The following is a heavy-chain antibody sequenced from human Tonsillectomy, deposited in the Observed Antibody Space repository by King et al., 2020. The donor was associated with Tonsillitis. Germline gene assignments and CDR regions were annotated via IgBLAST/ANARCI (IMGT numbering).Heavy chain of an antibody. J-gene: IGHJ6*02. Sequence: QLVQSGAEVKKPGSSVKVSCKASGGTFSSYAISWVRQAPGQGLEWMGGIIPIFEIANIAQKFQGRVTNTADESTSTAYLELSSLRSEDTAVYYCARVWLDTAVGNYSYHYGMDVWGQGTTVTVSS. CDR3: ARVWLDTAVGNYSYHYGMDV. CDR1: GGTFSSYA. D-gene: IGHD5-18*01. CDR2: IIPIFEIA. V-gene: IGHV1-69*01.